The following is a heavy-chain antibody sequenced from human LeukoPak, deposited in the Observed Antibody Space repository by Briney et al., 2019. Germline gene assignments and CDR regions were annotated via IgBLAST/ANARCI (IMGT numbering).Heavy chain of an antibody. CDR3: ARDLVTVTKGFDI. V-gene: IGHV4-59*11. D-gene: IGHD4-17*01. J-gene: IGHJ3*02. Sequence: SETLSLTCADSGDSFRSHYWTWIRQSPGTGLEWIGYISHIGRTNYNPSLKSRVTISIDTSKNQFSLKLRSVTAADTAVYYCARDLVTVTKGFDIWGQGTMVSVSS. CDR1: GDSFRSHY. CDR2: ISHIGRT.